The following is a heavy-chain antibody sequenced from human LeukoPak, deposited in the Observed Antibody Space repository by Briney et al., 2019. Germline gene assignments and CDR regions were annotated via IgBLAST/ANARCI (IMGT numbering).Heavy chain of an antibody. Sequence: SQTLSLTCTVSGGSISSYYWSWIRQPPGKGLEWIAYISDIGSINYNPSLKSRVTISLDTSKNQLSLKLRSVTAADTAVYYCAGHHPRNTVDFWGQGTLVTVSS. CDR2: ISDIGSI. D-gene: IGHD2/OR15-2a*01. CDR3: AGHHPRNTVDF. CDR1: GGSISSYY. V-gene: IGHV4-59*08. J-gene: IGHJ4*02.